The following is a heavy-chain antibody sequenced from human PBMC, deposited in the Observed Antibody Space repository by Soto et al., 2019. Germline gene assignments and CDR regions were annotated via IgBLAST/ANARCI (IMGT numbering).Heavy chain of an antibody. CDR2: IYPGDSDT. CDR1: GYSFASYW. CDR3: ARTCLVTLGLHYDGMDV. D-gene: IGHD3-16*01. V-gene: IGHV5-51*01. Sequence: ESRRVRCQGSGYSFASYWIGWVRQLPGKDLEWMGIIYPGDSDTRYSPSFQGQVTISADKSLRTAYLQWTSLKASDTALYYCARTCLVTLGLHYDGMDVPGQGTTDTGSS. J-gene: IGHJ6*01.